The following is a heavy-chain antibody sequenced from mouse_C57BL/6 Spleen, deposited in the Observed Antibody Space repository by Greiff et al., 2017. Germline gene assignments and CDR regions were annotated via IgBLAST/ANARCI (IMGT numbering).Heavy chain of an antibody. J-gene: IGHJ4*01. CDR2: IHPNSGST. V-gene: IGHV1-64*01. Sequence: QVRLQQPGAELVKPGASVKLSCKASGYTFTSYWMHWVKQRPGQGLEWIGMIHPNSGSTNYNEKFKSKATLTVDKSSSTAYMQLSSLTSEDSAVYYCARPYYYGSSYVRAMDYWGQGTSVTVSS. CDR1: GYTFTSYW. D-gene: IGHD1-1*01. CDR3: ARPYYYGSSYVRAMDY.